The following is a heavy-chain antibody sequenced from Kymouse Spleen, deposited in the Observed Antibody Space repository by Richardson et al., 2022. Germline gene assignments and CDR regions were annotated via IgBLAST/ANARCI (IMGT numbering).Heavy chain of an antibody. D-gene: IGHD3-10*01. Sequence: QVQLQESGPGLVKPSETLSLTCTVSGGSVSSGSYYWSWIRQPPGKGLEWIGYIYYSGSTNYNPSLKSRVTISVDTSKNQFSLKLSSVTAADTAVYYCAVVSITMVRGVIDNWFDPWGQGTLVTVSS. CDR1: GGSVSSGSYY. CDR2: IYYSGST. J-gene: IGHJ5*02. V-gene: IGHV4-61*01. CDR3: AVVSITMVRGVIDNWFDP.